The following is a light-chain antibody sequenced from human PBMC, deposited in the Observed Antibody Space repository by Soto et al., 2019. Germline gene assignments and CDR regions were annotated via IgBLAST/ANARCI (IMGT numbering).Light chain of an antibody. Sequence: QSALTQPASVSGSPGQSITISCTGTSSDIGAYNYVSWYQQHPGKAPKLMLYEVSNRPSGVSIRFSGSKSGNTASLTISGLQAEDEADYYCHTYTSSSTLYVFGTGTKLTVL. CDR3: HTYTSSSTLYV. CDR1: SSDIGAYNY. V-gene: IGLV2-14*01. J-gene: IGLJ1*01. CDR2: EVS.